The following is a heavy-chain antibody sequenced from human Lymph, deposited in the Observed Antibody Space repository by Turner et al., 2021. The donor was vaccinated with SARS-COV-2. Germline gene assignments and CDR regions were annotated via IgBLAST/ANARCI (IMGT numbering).Heavy chain of an antibody. D-gene: IGHD6-13*01. Sequence: EVQLVEPGGGLIQTGGSLRHSCAASGIIVSRNYMNWVRQAPGKGLEWVSVIYSGGTTYYADSVKGRFTISRDNSKNTLYLQMNSLRVEDTAVYYCARDLGTYGMDVWGQGTTVTVSS. J-gene: IGHJ6*02. CDR3: ARDLGTYGMDV. CDR2: IYSGGTT. V-gene: IGHV3-53*01. CDR1: GIIVSRNY.